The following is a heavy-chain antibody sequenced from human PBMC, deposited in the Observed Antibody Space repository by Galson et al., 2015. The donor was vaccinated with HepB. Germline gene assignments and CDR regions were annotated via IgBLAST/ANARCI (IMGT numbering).Heavy chain of an antibody. CDR1: GFTFSSYG. D-gene: IGHD6-13*01. J-gene: IGHJ6*02. CDR2: ISYDGRNK. V-gene: IGHV3-30*03. Sequence: SLRLSCAASGFTFSSYGMHWVRQAPGKGLEWVAVISYDGRNKYYADPVKGRFTISRDNSKNTLHLQMNSLRAEDTAVYYCARDHEYSSSWYSYPDYHYYGLDVWGQGTTVTVSS. CDR3: ARDHEYSSSWYSYPDYHYYGLDV.